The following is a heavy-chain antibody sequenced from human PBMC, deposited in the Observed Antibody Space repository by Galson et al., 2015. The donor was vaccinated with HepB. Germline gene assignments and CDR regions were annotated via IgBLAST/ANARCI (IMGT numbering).Heavy chain of an antibody. J-gene: IGHJ3*02. CDR3: ARQIRWASRFGAFDI. V-gene: IGHV1-2*06. Sequence: SVKVSCKASGYTFTGYYMHWVRQAPGQGLEWMGRINPNSGGTNYAQKFQGRVTMTRDTSISTAYMELSRLRSDDTAVYYCARQIRWASRFGAFDIWGQGTMVTVSS. CDR1: GYTFTGYY. CDR2: INPNSGGT. D-gene: IGHD4-23*01.